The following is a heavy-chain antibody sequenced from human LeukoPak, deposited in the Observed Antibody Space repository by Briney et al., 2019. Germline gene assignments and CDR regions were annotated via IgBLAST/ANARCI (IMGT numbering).Heavy chain of an antibody. CDR1: GFTFSRFD. CDR2: MTTDSVHK. D-gene: IGHD1-26*01. J-gene: IGHJ4*02. CDR3: ARTVGRTIRGGYSDS. V-gene: IGHV3-21*06. Sequence: GGSLRLSCAASGFTFSRFDMNWVRQAPGKGLEWVSSMTTDSVHKYYADSVRGRFTISRDNAENSLYLQMNSLTAEDTAVYYCARTVGRTIRGGYSDSWGQGTLVSVSS.